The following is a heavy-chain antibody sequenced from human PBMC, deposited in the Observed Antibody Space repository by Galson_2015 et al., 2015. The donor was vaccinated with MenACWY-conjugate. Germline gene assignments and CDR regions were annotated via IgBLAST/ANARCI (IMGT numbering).Heavy chain of an antibody. V-gene: IGHV3-53*01. D-gene: IGHD3-3*01. CDR2: ISSGSTT. Sequence: SLRLSCAASGFTVSTSCMSWVRQAPGEGLEWVSIISSGSTTKYADSVKGRFTISGDNSKSTVYLQMNSLRVEDTAMYYCAGSGVGYGERWLDPWGQGTLVTVSS. CDR1: GFTVSTSC. J-gene: IGHJ5*02. CDR3: AGSGVGYGERWLDP.